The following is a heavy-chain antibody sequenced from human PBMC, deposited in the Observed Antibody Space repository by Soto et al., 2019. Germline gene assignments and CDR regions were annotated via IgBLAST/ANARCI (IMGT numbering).Heavy chain of an antibody. CDR1: GYTFTSYA. Sequence: QVQLVQSGAEVKKPGASVKVSCKASGYTFTSYAMHWVRQAPGQRLEWMGWINAGNGNTKYSQKFQGRVTITRDTSASTAYRELGSRRSEDTAVDYCARVFSDYVWGSYRCHLESDAVGIWGQGSMVTVSS. CDR2: INAGNGNT. V-gene: IGHV1-3*01. D-gene: IGHD3-16*02. CDR3: ARVFSDYVWGSYRCHLESDAVGI. J-gene: IGHJ3*02.